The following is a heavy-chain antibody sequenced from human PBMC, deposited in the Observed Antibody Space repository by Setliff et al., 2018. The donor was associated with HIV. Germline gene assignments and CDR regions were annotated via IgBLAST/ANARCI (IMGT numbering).Heavy chain of an antibody. D-gene: IGHD3-10*01. CDR3: ARLSGGMVPNY. J-gene: IGHJ4*02. CDR1: AVSISSGPYY. Sequence: SETLSLTCAVSAVSISSGPYYWGWIRQPPGKGLEWIGSVHYSGSTYHNPSLNSRATTSIDTPKNQFSLKLNFVTAADTAVYYCARLSGGMVPNYWGPGTLVTVSS. V-gene: IGHV4-39*01. CDR2: VHYSGST.